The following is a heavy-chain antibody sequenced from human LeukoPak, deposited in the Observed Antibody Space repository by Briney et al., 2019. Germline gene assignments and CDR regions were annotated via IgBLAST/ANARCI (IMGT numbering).Heavy chain of an antibody. V-gene: IGHV4-39*07. D-gene: IGHD1/OR15-1a*01. CDR3: ARGLTGPTPWGY. CDR1: DGSISSSSYY. J-gene: IGHJ4*02. CDR2: IYYSGST. Sequence: ASETLSLTCTVSDGSISSSSYYWDWIRQPPGKGLEWIGSIYYSGSTYYNPSLKSRVTISVDTSKNQFSLKLSSVTAADTAVYYCARGLTGPTPWGYWGQGTLVTVSS.